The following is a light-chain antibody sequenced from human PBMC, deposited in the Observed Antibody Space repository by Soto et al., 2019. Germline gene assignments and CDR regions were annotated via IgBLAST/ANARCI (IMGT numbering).Light chain of an antibody. J-gene: IGKJ1*01. Sequence: EIVLTQSPGTLSLSPGERATLSCRASQSVSSSYLAWYQQKPGQAPRLLIYGASSRATGIPERFSRRGSGTDFTLTISRLEPEDVAVYYCQQYGSSPQTVGQGTEVELK. V-gene: IGKV3-20*01. CDR1: QSVSSSY. CDR3: QQYGSSPQT. CDR2: GAS.